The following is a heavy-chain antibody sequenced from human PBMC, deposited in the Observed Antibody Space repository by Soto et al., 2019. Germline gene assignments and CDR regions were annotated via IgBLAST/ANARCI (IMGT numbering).Heavy chain of an antibody. CDR3: AKDQEWDHDPFDI. J-gene: IGHJ3*02. CDR2: ISYDGSLE. V-gene: IGHV3-30*18. CDR1: GLTFSRYG. Sequence: QVQLVESGGGVVQPGRSLKLSCGASGLTFSRYGMHWVRQAPGKGLEWVALISYDGSLEYYSDSVKGRFTISRDNSKNTVYLQMNSLRAEDTAMYYCAKDQEWDHDPFDIWGQGTMVTVSS. D-gene: IGHD1-26*01.